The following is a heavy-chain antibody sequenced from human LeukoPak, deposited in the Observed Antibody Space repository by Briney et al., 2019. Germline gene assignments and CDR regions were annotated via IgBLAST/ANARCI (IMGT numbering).Heavy chain of an antibody. CDR1: GYTFTGYY. J-gene: IGHJ4*02. D-gene: IGHD5-18*01. Sequence: GASVKVSCKASGYTFTGYYMHWVRQAPGQGLEWMGWINPNSGGTNYAQKFQGRVTMTRDTSISTAYMELSRLRSDDTAVYYCARALNRRPLRGYSYGYGYWGQGTLVTVSS. CDR2: INPNSGGT. CDR3: ARALNRRPLRGYSYGYGY. V-gene: IGHV1-2*02.